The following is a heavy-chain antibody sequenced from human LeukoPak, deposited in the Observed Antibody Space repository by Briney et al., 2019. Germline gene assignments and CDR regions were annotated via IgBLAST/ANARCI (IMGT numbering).Heavy chain of an antibody. CDR3: ATLAGGADAFDL. Sequence: SETLSLTCTVSGGSISSYYWSWIRQPPGKGLEGCGDIFYTGSTNYNPSLKSRVTISVLTSKNRFSLKLSSVTAADPAVYYCATLAGGADAFDLWGQGTMVTVSS. CDR1: GGSISSYY. J-gene: IGHJ3*01. V-gene: IGHV4-59*01. CDR2: IFYTGST. D-gene: IGHD4-23*01.